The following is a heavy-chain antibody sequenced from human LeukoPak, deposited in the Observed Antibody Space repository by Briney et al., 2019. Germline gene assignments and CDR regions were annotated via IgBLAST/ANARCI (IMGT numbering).Heavy chain of an antibody. CDR3: AAVVVAATAFDY. Sequence: GGSLRLSCAASGFTFSSYGMHWVRQAPGNGLEWVAVISYDGSNKYYADSVKGRFTISRDNSKNTLYLQMNSLRAEDTAVYYCAAVVVAATAFDYWGQGTLVTVSS. D-gene: IGHD2-15*01. CDR2: ISYDGSNK. CDR1: GFTFSSYG. J-gene: IGHJ4*02. V-gene: IGHV3-30*03.